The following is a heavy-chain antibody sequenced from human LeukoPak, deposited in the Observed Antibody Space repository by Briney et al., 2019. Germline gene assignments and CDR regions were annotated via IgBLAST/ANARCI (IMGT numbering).Heavy chain of an antibody. CDR1: GGSISSYY. CDR3: AREGYYDFWSGYSWFDP. J-gene: IGHJ5*02. V-gene: IGHV4-59*01. D-gene: IGHD3-3*01. Sequence: SETLSLTCTVSGGSISSYYWSWIRQPPGKGLEWIGYIYYSGSTNYNPSLKSRVTISVDTSKNQFSLKLSSVTAADTAVYYCAREGYYDFWSGYSWFDPWGRGTLVTVSS. CDR2: IYYSGST.